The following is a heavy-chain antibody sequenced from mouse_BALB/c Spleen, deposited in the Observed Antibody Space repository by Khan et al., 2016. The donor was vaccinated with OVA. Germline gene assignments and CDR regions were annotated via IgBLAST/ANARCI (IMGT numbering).Heavy chain of an antibody. CDR3: TGHGYVAWFAY. Sequence: VQLKQSGPELMKPGASVKISCKASGYSFTTYYIHWMMQSHGKSLEWIGYIDPFSGGTTYNQKFKGKATLTVDKSFSTAYIHLSNLTSEDSAVYYCTGHGYVAWFAYWGQGTLVTVSA. CDR2: IDPFSGGT. J-gene: IGHJ3*01. CDR1: GYSFTTYY. D-gene: IGHD2-2*01. V-gene: IGHV1S135*01.